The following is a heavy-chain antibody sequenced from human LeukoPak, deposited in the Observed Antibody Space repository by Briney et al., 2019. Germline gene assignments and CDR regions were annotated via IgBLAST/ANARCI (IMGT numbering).Heavy chain of an antibody. J-gene: IGHJ4*02. Sequence: KTSETLSLTCAVYGGSLSGYYWSWIRQPPGKGLEWIGEINHSGSTNYNPSLKSRVTISVDTSKNQFSLKLSSVTAADTAVYYCASRSGYYYTGDYWGQGTLVTVSS. D-gene: IGHD3-22*01. V-gene: IGHV4-34*01. CDR3: ASRSGYYYTGDY. CDR2: INHSGST. CDR1: GGSLSGYY.